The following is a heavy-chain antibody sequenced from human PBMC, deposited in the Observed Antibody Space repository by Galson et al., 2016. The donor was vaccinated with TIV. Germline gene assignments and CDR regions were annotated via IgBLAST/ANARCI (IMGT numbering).Heavy chain of an antibody. CDR2: IKNKIDGGTT. CDR3: ATWDYHDNWFHP. Sequence: SLRLSCAASGFTFSNVWMNWFRQAPGMGLEWVGRIKNKIDGGTTDYGAPVKGRFTISRDDSKSTVYLQMNSLNSEDTGVHYCATWDYHDNWFHPWGQGTLVTVSS. V-gene: IGHV3-15*01. J-gene: IGHJ5*02. CDR1: GFTFSNVW. D-gene: IGHD1-7*01.